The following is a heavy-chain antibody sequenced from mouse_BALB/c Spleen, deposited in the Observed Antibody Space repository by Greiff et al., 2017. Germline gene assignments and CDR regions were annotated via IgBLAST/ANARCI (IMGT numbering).Heavy chain of an antibody. D-gene: IGHD1-2*01. Sequence: QVQLQQPGAELVKPGASVKMSCKASGYTFTSYNMHWVKQTPGQGLEWIGAIYPGNGDTSYNQKFKGKATLTADKSSSTAYMQLSSLTSEDSAVYYCARDYYGPAYWGQGTLVTVSA. CDR1: GYTFTSYN. J-gene: IGHJ3*01. CDR2: IYPGNGDT. CDR3: ARDYYGPAY. V-gene: IGHV1-12*01.